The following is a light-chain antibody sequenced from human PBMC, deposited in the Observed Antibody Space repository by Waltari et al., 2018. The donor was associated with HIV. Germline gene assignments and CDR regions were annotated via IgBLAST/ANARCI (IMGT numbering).Light chain of an antibody. V-gene: IGLV1-47*01. Sequence: QSVLIQPPSASGTPGQRVTIPCSGSTFNLGNNLVYWYPPLPGKAPRLLIDGNNQRPSGVPYRCSTSKSGTSASLAISGLRSEDEVDYYCAAWDDSLTGWVFGGGTKLTVL. CDR1: TFNLGNNL. J-gene: IGLJ3*02. CDR2: GNN. CDR3: AAWDDSLTGWV.